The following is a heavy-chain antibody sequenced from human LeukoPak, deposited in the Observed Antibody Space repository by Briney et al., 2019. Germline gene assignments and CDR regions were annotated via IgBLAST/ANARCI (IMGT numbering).Heavy chain of an antibody. CDR2: IYYSGST. CDR3: ARVRGKYDTSGYYYGNYFDY. CDR1: GGSISSYY. V-gene: IGHV4-59*01. D-gene: IGHD3-22*01. Sequence: SETLSLTCTVSGGSISSYYWNWIRQPPGKGLEWIGYIYYSGSTNYNPSLKSRVTISVDTSKNQFSLKLSSVTAADTAVYYCARVRGKYDTSGYYYGNYFDYWGQGTLVTVSS. J-gene: IGHJ4*02.